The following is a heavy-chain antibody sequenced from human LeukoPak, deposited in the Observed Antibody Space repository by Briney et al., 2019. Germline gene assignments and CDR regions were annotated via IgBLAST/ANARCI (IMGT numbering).Heavy chain of an antibody. V-gene: IGHV3-21*01. CDR3: VRDYGGSSGAFDL. J-gene: IGHJ3*01. CDR2: ISSSSGDI. CDR1: GFIFSSYA. D-gene: IGHD4-23*01. Sequence: GGSLRLSCRASGFIFSSYALNWVRRAPGQGLEWDSSISSSSGDIYYTDSVKGRFTISRDNARKSLYLQMNSLRVEDTAVYYCVRDYGGSSGAFDLWGQGTMVTVSS.